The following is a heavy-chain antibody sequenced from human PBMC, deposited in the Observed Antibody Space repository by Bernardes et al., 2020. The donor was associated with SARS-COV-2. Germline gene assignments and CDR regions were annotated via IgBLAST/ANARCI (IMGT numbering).Heavy chain of an antibody. CDR3: TRGPLSGYGSFGV. D-gene: IGHD5-12*01. Sequence: GGSLRLSCEASGFSFGDHCMHWVRQAPGKGLVWVARINAVGGTTNYADSVKGRFTISRDNAKNTLYLQMSSLSAEDTAVYYCTRGPLSGYGSFGVWGQGTLVTVSS. CDR1: GFSFGDHC. J-gene: IGHJ4*02. V-gene: IGHV3-74*01. CDR2: INAVGGTT.